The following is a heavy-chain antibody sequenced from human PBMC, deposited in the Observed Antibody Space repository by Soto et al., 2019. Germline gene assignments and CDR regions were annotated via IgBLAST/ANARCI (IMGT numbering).Heavy chain of an antibody. J-gene: IGHJ4*02. CDR3: ARQRFTDY. D-gene: IGHD3-3*01. V-gene: IGHV3-48*02. CDR2: ISSSGSTI. Sequence: GGSLRLSCAASGFTFTTAWINWVRQAPGKGLEWVSYISSSGSTIYYADSVKGRFTISRDNAQNSLYLQMNSLRDEDTAVYYCARQRFTDYWGQGTLVTVSS. CDR1: GFTFTTAW.